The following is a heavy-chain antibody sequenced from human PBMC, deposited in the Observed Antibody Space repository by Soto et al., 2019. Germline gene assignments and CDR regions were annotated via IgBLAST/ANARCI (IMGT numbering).Heavy chain of an antibody. CDR2: IHHSGST. J-gene: IGHJ6*02. Sequence: TLSLTCAVYGGSFSGYYWNWIRQPPGKGLEWLGEIHHSGSTKYNPSLKSRVTISVDTSKNQISLKLSSATAADTAVYYCARGHSRARIAARPLFFGLDVWGQGTTVTVSS. CDR1: GGSFSGYY. D-gene: IGHD6-6*01. V-gene: IGHV4-34*01. CDR3: ARGHSRARIAARPLFFGLDV.